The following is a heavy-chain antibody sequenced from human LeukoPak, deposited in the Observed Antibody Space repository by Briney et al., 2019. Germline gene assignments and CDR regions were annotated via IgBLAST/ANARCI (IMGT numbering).Heavy chain of an antibody. V-gene: IGHV3-66*01. D-gene: IGHD3-16*02. J-gene: IGHJ6*02. CDR3: VRVVIPLYYYYGMDV. CDR2: IYSGGST. CDR1: GFTVSSNY. Sequence: GGSLRLSCAASGFTVSSNYMSWVRQAPGKGLEWVSVIYSGGSTYYADSVKGRFTISRDNSKNTLYLQMNSLRAEDTAVYYCVRVVIPLYYYYGMDVWGQGTTVTVSS.